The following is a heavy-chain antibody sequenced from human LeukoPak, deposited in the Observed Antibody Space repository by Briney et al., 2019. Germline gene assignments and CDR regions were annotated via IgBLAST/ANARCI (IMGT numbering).Heavy chain of an antibody. D-gene: IGHD1-26*01. J-gene: IGHJ5*02. Sequence: GGSLRLSCAASGFTFSSYWMSWVRQAPGKGLEWVANIKQDGSEKYYVDSVKGRFTISRDNAKNSLYLQMNSLRAEDTAVYYCARVVIVGATDWFDPWGQGTLVTVSS. V-gene: IGHV3-7*01. CDR2: IKQDGSEK. CDR3: ARVVIVGATDWFDP. CDR1: GFTFSSYW.